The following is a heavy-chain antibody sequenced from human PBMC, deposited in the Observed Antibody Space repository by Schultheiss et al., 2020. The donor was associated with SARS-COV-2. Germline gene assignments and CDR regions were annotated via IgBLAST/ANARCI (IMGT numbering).Heavy chain of an antibody. Sequence: SQTLSLTCIVSGGSISSYYWSWIRQPPGKGLEWIGYIYYSGSTNYNPSLKSRVTISVDTSKNQFSLKLSSVTAADTAVYYCARTMVADWGSFDYWGQGTLVTVSS. D-gene: IGHD4/OR15-4a*01. J-gene: IGHJ4*02. CDR2: IYYSGST. CDR1: GGSISSYY. V-gene: IGHV4-59*08. CDR3: ARTMVADWGSFDY.